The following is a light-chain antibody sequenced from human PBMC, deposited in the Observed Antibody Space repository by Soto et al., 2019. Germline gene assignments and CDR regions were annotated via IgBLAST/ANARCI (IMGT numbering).Light chain of an antibody. J-gene: IGKJ1*01. V-gene: IGKV3-15*01. CDR1: QSVSSN. CDR2: GAS. Sequence: DMVMTQSPATLSVSPGERATLSCRASQSVSSNLAWYQQKPGQAPRLLIYGASTRATGIPARFSGSGSGTEFTLTISSLQSEDFAVYYCQQYNNWPPKTFGQGTKVDIK. CDR3: QQYNNWPPKT.